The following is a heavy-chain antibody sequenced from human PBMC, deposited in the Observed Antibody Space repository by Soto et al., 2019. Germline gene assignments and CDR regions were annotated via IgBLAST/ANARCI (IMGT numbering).Heavy chain of an antibody. CDR3: ARDAVRGYSGYPVRYYYMEV. CDR2: INPSGGST. V-gene: IGHV1-46*03. CDR1: GYTFTSYY. Sequence: GASVKVSCKASGYTFTSYYMHWVRQAPGQGLEWMGIINPSGGSTSYAQKFQGRVTMTRDTSTSTVYMELSSLRSEDTAVYYCARDAVRGYSGYPVRYYYMEVWGKGTTVTVSS. J-gene: IGHJ6*03. D-gene: IGHD5-12*01.